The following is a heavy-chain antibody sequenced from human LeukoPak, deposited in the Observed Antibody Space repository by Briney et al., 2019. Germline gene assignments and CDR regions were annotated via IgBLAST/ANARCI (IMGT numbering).Heavy chain of an antibody. Sequence: GGSLRLSCAASGFIFSDYYMSWVRQAPGKGLEWGSYISSRGNTIYYADSVKGRFTISRDNAKNSLYLQMNSLRAEDTAVYFCARDFTHTAIVVYYYGLDVWGQGTTVTVSS. J-gene: IGHJ6*02. CDR2: ISSRGNTI. D-gene: IGHD5-18*01. CDR3: ARDFTHTAIVVYYYGLDV. V-gene: IGHV3-11*01. CDR1: GFIFSDYY.